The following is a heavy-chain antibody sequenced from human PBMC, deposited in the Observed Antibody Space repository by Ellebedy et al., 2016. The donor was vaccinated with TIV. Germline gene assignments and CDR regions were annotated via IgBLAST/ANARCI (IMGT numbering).Heavy chain of an antibody. D-gene: IGHD2/OR15-2a*01. Sequence: GESLKISCAASGFTFSDYGMHWVRQAPGKGLEWVAVKSYDGINKYYADSVKGRFTISRDNSRNTLYLQMNSLRAEDTAVYYCAKKVGTGLSLDYWGQGMLVTVSS. J-gene: IGHJ4*02. CDR3: AKKVGTGLSLDY. CDR1: GFTFSDYG. CDR2: KSYDGINK. V-gene: IGHV3-30*18.